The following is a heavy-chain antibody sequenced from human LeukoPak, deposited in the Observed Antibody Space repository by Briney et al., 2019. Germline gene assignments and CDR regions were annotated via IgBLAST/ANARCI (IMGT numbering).Heavy chain of an antibody. J-gene: IGHJ4*02. CDR3: ARSSSSDIA. D-gene: IGHD2-15*01. Sequence: ASVTVSCKASGYAFTSYAINWVRQGTGQGVSVVGWMTPSSGNTGYAQKCQGIVTMNRNTSISTAYMELSTLRSEDTAVYYCARSSSSDIAWGQGTLVTVSS. CDR1: GYAFTSYA. V-gene: IGHV1-8*01. CDR2: MTPSSGNT.